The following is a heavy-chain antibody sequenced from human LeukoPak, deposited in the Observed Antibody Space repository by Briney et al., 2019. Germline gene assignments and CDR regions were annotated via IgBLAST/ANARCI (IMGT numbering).Heavy chain of an antibody. V-gene: IGHV3-30-3*01. CDR1: GFTFSSYA. CDR3: ALHSITMIVVATNSFDY. Sequence: GGSLRLSCAASGFTFSSYAMHWVRQAPGKGLEWVAVISYDGSNKYYADSVKGRFTISRDNSKNTLYLQMNSLRAEDTAVYYCALHSITMIVVATNSFDYWGQGTLVTVSS. CDR2: ISYDGSNK. J-gene: IGHJ4*02. D-gene: IGHD3-22*01.